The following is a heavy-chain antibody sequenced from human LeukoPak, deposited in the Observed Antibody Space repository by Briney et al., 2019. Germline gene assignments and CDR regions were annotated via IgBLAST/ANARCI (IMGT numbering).Heavy chain of an antibody. CDR3: AVGPVVWGAFDI. CDR2: IYYSGST. D-gene: IGHD1-26*01. J-gene: IGHJ3*02. Sequence: SETLSLTCTVSGGSISSSSYYWGWIRQPPGKGLEWIGSIYYSGSTYYNPSLKSRVTISVDTSKNQFSLKLSSVTAADTAVYYCAVGPVVWGAFDIWGQGTMVTVSS. CDR1: GGSISSSSYY. V-gene: IGHV4-39*07.